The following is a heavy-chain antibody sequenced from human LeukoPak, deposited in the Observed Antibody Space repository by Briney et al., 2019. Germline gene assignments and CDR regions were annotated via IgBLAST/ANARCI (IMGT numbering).Heavy chain of an antibody. V-gene: IGHV3-30*18. CDR3: AKEGEGYCSSTSCPMLVAFDI. Sequence: GRPLRLSCAASGFTFSSYGMHWVRQAPGKGLEWVAVISYDGSNKYYADSVKGRFTISRDNSKNTLYLQMNSLRAEDTAVYYCAKEGEGYCSSTSCPMLVAFDIWGQGTMVTVSS. CDR2: ISYDGSNK. D-gene: IGHD2-2*01. J-gene: IGHJ3*02. CDR1: GFTFSSYG.